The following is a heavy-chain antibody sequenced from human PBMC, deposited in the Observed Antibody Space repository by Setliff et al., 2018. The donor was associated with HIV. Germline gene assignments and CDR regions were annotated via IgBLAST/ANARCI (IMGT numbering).Heavy chain of an antibody. CDR2: IYYSGGT. J-gene: IGHJ3*02. CDR3: ARGDAMTSLGAFDI. CDR1: GGSITSGGFY. Sequence: SETLSLTCTDSGGSITSGGFYWSWIRQYPQKGMEWIGYIYYSGGTYYNPSLKSRVTMSVDTSKNQFSLKLSSVTAADTAVYYCARGDAMTSLGAFDIWGQGTMVTVSS. V-gene: IGHV4-31*03. D-gene: IGHD2-2*01.